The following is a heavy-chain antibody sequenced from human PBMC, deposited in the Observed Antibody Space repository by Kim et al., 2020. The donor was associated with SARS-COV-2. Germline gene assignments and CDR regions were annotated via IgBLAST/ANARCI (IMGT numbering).Heavy chain of an antibody. J-gene: IGHJ4*02. Sequence: GGSLRLSCVGYGFTFNQNWMSWVRQAPGKGLEWLAIINQGGSEKHYVHSVEGRFTISRDNARNSLYLEMNNLRAEDTALYYCTRDHGGGNGVWGRGTLVTVSS. V-gene: IGHV3-7*03. CDR1: GFTFNQNW. CDR3: TRDHGGGNGV. D-gene: IGHD2-15*01. CDR2: INQGGSEK.